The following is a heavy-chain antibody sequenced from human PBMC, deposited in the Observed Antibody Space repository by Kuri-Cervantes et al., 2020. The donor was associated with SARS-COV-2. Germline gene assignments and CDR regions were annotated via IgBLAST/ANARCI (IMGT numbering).Heavy chain of an antibody. D-gene: IGHD3-22*01. V-gene: IGHV4-59*01. CDR3: AREVYYYDSSGFRVAYYFDY. J-gene: IGHJ4*02. CDR2: IYYSGSA. Sequence: SETLSLTCSVSGGSLSSYYWSWIRQLPGKGLEWIGHIYYSGSANYNPSLKSRVTMSVDTSKNQLSLKLSSVTAADTAVYYCAREVYYYDSSGFRVAYYFDYWGQGTLVTVSS. CDR1: GGSLSSYY.